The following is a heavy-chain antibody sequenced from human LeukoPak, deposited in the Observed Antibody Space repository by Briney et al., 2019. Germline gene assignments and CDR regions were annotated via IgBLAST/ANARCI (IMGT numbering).Heavy chain of an antibody. J-gene: IGHJ4*02. V-gene: IGHV4-59*01. D-gene: IGHD3-22*01. CDR3: ARNLRDSRGYYLGIFDY. Sequence: SETLSLTCTVSGGSISSYYWSWVRQPPGKGLEWIGYIYYSGSTNYNPSLKSRVTISVDTSKNQLSLKLSSVTAADTAVYYCARNLRDSRGYYLGIFDYWGQGTLVTVSS. CDR2: IYYSGST. CDR1: GGSISSYY.